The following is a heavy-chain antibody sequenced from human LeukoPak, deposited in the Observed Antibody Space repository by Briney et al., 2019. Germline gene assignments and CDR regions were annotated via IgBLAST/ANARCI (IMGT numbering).Heavy chain of an antibody. CDR3: AKAPVTSCRGAYCYPFDS. D-gene: IGHD2-21*01. CDR2: IRYDGSDK. V-gene: IGHV3-30*02. J-gene: IGHJ4*02. CDR1: GFIFSNYG. Sequence: GGSLRLSCAASGFIFSNYGMHWVRQAPGKGLEWLTFIRYDGSDKYYADSVKGRFTISRDNSKNTLYLQMNSLRAEDAAVYFCAKAPVTSCRGAYCYPFDSWGQGTLVTVSS.